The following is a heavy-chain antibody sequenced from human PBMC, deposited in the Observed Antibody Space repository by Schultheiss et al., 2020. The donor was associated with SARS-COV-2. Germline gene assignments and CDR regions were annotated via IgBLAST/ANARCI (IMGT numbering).Heavy chain of an antibody. CDR3: ARLGMLRVTMVRGVQDY. V-gene: IGHV3-23*01. J-gene: IGHJ4*02. CDR1: GFTFSSYA. Sequence: GESLKISCAASGFTFSSYAMSWVRQAPGKGLEWVSAISGSGGSTYYADSVKGRFTISRDNAKNSLYLQMNSLRAEDTAVYYCARLGMLRVTMVRGVQDYWGQGTLVTVSS. D-gene: IGHD3-10*01. CDR2: ISGSGGST.